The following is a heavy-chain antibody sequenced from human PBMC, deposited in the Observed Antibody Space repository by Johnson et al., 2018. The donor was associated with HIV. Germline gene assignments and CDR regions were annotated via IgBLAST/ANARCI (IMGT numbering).Heavy chain of an antibody. J-gene: IGHJ3*02. CDR1: GFTVSSNY. Sequence: QVQLMESGGGLIQPGGSLRLSCAASGFTVSSNYMSWVRQAPGKGLEWVPFIWYDGTNKYSADSVKGRFTISRDNSKNTLHLQMNSLRAEDTAVYYCARGSIVVLGGAFDIWGQGTVVTVS. V-gene: IGHV3-33*08. D-gene: IGHD3-16*01. CDR2: IWYDGTNK. CDR3: ARGSIVVLGGAFDI.